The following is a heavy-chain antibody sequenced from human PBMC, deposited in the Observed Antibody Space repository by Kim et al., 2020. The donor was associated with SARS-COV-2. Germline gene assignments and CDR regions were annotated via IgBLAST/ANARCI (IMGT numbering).Heavy chain of an antibody. D-gene: IGHD3-16*01. J-gene: IGHJ5*02. V-gene: IGHV4-39*01. Sequence: SNPYLRGRVTISVDTSKNQFSRKLSSVTAADTAVYYCARHESILYWFDPWGQGTLVTVSS. CDR3: ARHESILYWFDP.